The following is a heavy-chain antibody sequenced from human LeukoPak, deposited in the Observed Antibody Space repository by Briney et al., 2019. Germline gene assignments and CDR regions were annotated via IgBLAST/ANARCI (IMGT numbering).Heavy chain of an antibody. V-gene: IGHV4-34*01. CDR3: ASKVVPAATVGYFDY. Sequence: RPSETLCLTCAVYGGSFSGYYWSWIRQPPGKGLEWIGEINHSGSTNYNPSLKSRVTISVDTSKNQFSLKLSSVTAADTAVYYCASKVVPAATVGYFDYWGQGTLVTVSS. CDR1: GGSFSGYY. CDR2: INHSGST. D-gene: IGHD2-2*01. J-gene: IGHJ4*02.